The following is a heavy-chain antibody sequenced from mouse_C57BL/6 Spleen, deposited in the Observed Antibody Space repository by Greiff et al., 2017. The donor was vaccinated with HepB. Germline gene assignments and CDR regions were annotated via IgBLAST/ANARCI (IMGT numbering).Heavy chain of an antibody. D-gene: IGHD3-3*01. V-gene: IGHV5-17*01. CDR1: GFTFSDYG. CDR3: ARRRGTNYAMDY. CDR2: ISSGSSTI. Sequence: EVMLVESGGGLVKPGGSLKLSCAASGFTFSDYGMHWVRQAPEKGLEWVAYISSGSSTIYYADTLKGRFTISRDNAKNTLFMQMTSLRSEDTAMYYCARRRGTNYAMDYWGQGTSVTVSS. J-gene: IGHJ4*01.